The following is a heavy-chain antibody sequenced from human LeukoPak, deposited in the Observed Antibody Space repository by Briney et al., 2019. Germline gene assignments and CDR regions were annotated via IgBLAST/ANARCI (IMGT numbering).Heavy chain of an antibody. Sequence: GGSLRLSCAASGFTFDDYAMHWVRQAPGKGLEWVSGISWNNGSIGYADSVKGRFTISRDNAKNSLYLQMNSLRAEDTALYYCAKRGYSYGFNAFDIWGQGTMVTVSS. V-gene: IGHV3-9*01. CDR1: GFTFDDYA. CDR2: ISWNNGSI. D-gene: IGHD5-18*01. CDR3: AKRGYSYGFNAFDI. J-gene: IGHJ3*02.